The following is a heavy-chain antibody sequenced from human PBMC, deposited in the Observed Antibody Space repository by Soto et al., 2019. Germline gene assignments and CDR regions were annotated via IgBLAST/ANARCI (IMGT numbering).Heavy chain of an antibody. D-gene: IGHD2-8*01. J-gene: IGHJ4*02. CDR2: ISAYNGNT. Sequence: QVQLVQSGAEVKKPGASVKVSCKAFGYTFTSYGITWVRQAPAQGLDWLGWISAYNGNTNYAQKVQGRVTITTDTSTSTAYMELRSLRSDDTAVYYCARGYCTNGVCYETPFDYWGQGTLVTVAS. CDR3: ARGYCTNGVCYETPFDY. CDR1: GYTFTSYG. V-gene: IGHV1-18*01.